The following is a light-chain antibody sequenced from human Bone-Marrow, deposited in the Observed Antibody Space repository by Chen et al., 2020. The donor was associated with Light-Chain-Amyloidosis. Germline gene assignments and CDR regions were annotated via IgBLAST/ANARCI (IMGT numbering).Light chain of an antibody. CDR2: RDT. CDR1: DLPTKY. V-gene: IGLV3-25*03. CDR3: QSADSSGTYEVI. Sequence: SYELTQPPSVSVSPGQTSMITCSGDDLPTKYAYWYHQKPGQAPVLVIHRDTERPSGISERFSGSSSGTTATLTISGVQAEDEADYHCQSADSSGTYEVIFGGGTKLTVL. J-gene: IGLJ2*01.